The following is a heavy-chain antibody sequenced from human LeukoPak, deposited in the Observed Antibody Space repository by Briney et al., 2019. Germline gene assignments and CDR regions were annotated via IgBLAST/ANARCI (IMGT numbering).Heavy chain of an antibody. Sequence: GASAKVSCKASGYTFTSYGISWVRHAPGQGLEWMGWISAYNGNTNYAQKLQGRVTMATGTSTSTAYMELRSLRSDDAAVYYCARLIAVAGTNFDSWGQGTLVTVSS. CDR1: GYTFTSYG. V-gene: IGHV1-18*01. CDR3: ARLIAVAGTNFDS. CDR2: ISAYNGNT. J-gene: IGHJ4*02. D-gene: IGHD6-19*01.